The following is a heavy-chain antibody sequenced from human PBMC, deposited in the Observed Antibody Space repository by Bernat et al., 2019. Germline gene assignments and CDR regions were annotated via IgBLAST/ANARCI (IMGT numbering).Heavy chain of an antibody. J-gene: IGHJ4*02. CDR1: GFTFSSYA. CDR3: AKHLRTSEWYASFEC. D-gene: IGHD6-19*01. Sequence: EVQLLESGGALVQPGGSLRLSCAASGFTFSSYAMTWVRQAPGRGLEWVSRITGSGETTNHAGPVQGRFTISRDNSKNTLYLQMNSLRAEDTALYYCAKHLRTSEWYASFECWGQGTLVTVSS. V-gene: IGHV3-23*01. CDR2: ITGSGETT.